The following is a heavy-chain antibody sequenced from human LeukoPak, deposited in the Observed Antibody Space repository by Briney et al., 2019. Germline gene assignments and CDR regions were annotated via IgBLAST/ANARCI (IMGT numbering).Heavy chain of an antibody. Sequence: SETLSLTCAVYGGSFSGYYWSWIRQPPGKGLEWIGEINHSGSTNYNPSLKSRVTISVDTSKNQFSLKLSSVTAADTAVYYCVRVGRISSGYLFDYWGQGTLVTVSS. V-gene: IGHV4-34*01. CDR3: VRVGRISSGYLFDY. D-gene: IGHD3-22*01. CDR2: INHSGST. J-gene: IGHJ4*02. CDR1: GGSFSGYY.